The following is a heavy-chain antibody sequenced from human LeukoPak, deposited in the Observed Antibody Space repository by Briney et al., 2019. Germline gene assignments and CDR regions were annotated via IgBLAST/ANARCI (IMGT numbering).Heavy chain of an antibody. Sequence: GASVKVSCKASGYIFTSHGLSWVRQAPGQGLEWMGWIDTYNGNTNYPQKLQGRVTVTTDTSTSTVYMELRSLRSDDTAVYYCARGFPPRIYYDSSGYYSYYFDYWGQGTLVTVSS. CDR3: ARGFPPRIYYDSSGYYSYYFDY. V-gene: IGHV1-18*01. D-gene: IGHD3-22*01. CDR1: GYIFTSHG. CDR2: IDTYNGNT. J-gene: IGHJ4*02.